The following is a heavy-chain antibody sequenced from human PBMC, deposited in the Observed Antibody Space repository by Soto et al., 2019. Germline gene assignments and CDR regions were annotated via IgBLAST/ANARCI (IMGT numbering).Heavy chain of an antibody. V-gene: IGHV1-69*13. CDR2: IIPIFGTA. CDR3: ARDGEHIVVVTASYYYYYGMDV. D-gene: IGHD2-21*02. Sequence: GASVKVSCKASGGTFSSYAISWVRQAPGQGLEWMGGIIPIFGTANYAQKFQGRVTITADESTSTAYMELSSLRSEDTAVYYCARDGEHIVVVTASYYYYYGMDVWGQGTTVTVSS. CDR1: GGTFSSYA. J-gene: IGHJ6*02.